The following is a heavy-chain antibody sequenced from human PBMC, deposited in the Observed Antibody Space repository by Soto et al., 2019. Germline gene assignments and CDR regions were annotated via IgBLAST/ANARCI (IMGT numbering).Heavy chain of an antibody. V-gene: IGHV4-4*07. Sequence: SETLSLTCTVSGGSISSYHWSWIRQSAGKGLEWIGRIYTSGNTHYNPSLKSRVTVSIDTSKNQFFLTVNSVTAANSAVYYCARESGDNWDYEAYWGQGTPVTVSS. D-gene: IGHD1-7*01. CDR1: GGSISSYH. J-gene: IGHJ4*02. CDR2: IYTSGNT. CDR3: ARESGDNWDYEAY.